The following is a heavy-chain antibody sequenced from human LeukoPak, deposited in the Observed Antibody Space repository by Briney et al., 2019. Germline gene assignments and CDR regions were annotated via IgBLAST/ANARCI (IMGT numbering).Heavy chain of an antibody. CDR3: AKSGGVVVVPADYFDY. V-gene: IGHV3-30*18. J-gene: IGHJ4*02. CDR2: ISYDGSNK. CDR1: GFTFSSYG. D-gene: IGHD2-2*01. Sequence: PGGSLRLSCAASGFTFSSYGMHWVRQAPGKGLEWVAVISYDGSNKYHADSVKGRFTISRDNSKNTLYLQMNSLRAEDTAVYYCAKSGGVVVVPADYFDYWGQGTLVTVSS.